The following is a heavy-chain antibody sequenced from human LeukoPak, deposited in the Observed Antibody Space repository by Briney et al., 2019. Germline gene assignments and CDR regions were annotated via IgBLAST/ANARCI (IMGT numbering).Heavy chain of an antibody. V-gene: IGHV3-21*01. D-gene: IGHD6-19*01. CDR1: GFTFSGYN. CDR2: ISSSSSYI. CDR3: ASHPGYSSGW. J-gene: IGHJ4*02. Sequence: GGSLRLSCAASGFTFSGYNMNWVRQAPGKGLEWVSSISSSSSYIYYADSVNGRFTISRDNAKNSLYLQMTSLRAEDTAVYCCASHPGYSSGWWGQGTLVTVSS.